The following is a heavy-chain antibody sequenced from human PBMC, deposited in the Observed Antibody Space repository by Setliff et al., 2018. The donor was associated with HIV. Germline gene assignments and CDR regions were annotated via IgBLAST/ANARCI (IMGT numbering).Heavy chain of an antibody. CDR2: ITPSGAT. CDR3: SNWNTTIDADS. J-gene: IGHJ4*02. Sequence: PSETLSLTCAVYGGSVSGHYWGWLRQPPGKGLEWIGEITPSGATNYLPSLKSRVTMSLDMSKNQFSLKLTSVTAADTALYYCSNWNTTIDADSWGQGTLVTVSS. D-gene: IGHD5-18*01. CDR1: GGSVSGHY. V-gene: IGHV4-34*01.